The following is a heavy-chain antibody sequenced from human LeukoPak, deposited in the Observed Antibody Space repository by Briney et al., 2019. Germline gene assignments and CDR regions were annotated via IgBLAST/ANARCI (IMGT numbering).Heavy chain of an antibody. Sequence: ASVKVSCKTSGYTFTDYYMHWVRQAPGQGLEWMGWITPNSGGTNYAQKFQGRVTMTRDTSISTAYMELSRLRSDDTAVYYCAREGGAYYDFLTASNWFDPWGQGTLVTVSS. V-gene: IGHV1-2*02. J-gene: IGHJ5*02. CDR2: ITPNSGGT. CDR1: GYTFTDYY. D-gene: IGHD3-9*01. CDR3: AREGGAYYDFLTASNWFDP.